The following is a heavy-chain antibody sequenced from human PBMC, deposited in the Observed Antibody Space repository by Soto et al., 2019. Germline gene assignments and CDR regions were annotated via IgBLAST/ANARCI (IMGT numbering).Heavy chain of an antibody. Sequence: PGGSLRLSCAASGFTFSNYWMSWVRQAPGKGLEWVANIKQDGSEKYYVDSVEGRFTLSRDNAKNSLHLQMNSLRAEDTAIYYCVGALTYEVPYYYYGMDVWGQGTTVTVSS. J-gene: IGHJ6*02. CDR2: IKQDGSEK. D-gene: IGHD3-16*01. V-gene: IGHV3-7*01. CDR1: GFTFSNYW. CDR3: VGALTYEVPYYYYGMDV.